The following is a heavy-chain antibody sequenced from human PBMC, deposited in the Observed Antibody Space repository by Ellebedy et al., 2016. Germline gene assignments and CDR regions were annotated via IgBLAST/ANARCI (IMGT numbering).Heavy chain of an antibody. J-gene: IGHJ6*03. D-gene: IGHD3-22*01. CDR3: ARDTYYYDPTILYYMDV. Sequence: GESLKISXAASGFTFSSYSMNWVRQAPGKGLEWVSSISSSSSYIYYADSVKGRFTISRDNAKNSLYLQMNSLRAEDTAVYYCARDTYYYDPTILYYMDVWGKGTTVTVSS. V-gene: IGHV3-21*01. CDR2: ISSSSSYI. CDR1: GFTFSSYS.